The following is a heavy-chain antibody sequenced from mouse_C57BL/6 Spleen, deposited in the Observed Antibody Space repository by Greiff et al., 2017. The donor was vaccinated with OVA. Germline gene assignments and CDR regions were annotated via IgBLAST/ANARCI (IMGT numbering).Heavy chain of an antibody. CDR3: ARDYYGSSSFAY. J-gene: IGHJ3*01. D-gene: IGHD1-1*01. V-gene: IGHV5-15*04. CDR1: GFTFSDYG. Sequence: EVKVEESGGGLVQPGGSLKLSCAASGFTFSDYGMAWVRQAPRKGPEWVAFISNLAYSIYYADTVTGRFTISRENAKNTLYLEMSSLRSEDTAMDYCARDYYGSSSFAYWGQGTLVTVSA. CDR2: ISNLAYSI.